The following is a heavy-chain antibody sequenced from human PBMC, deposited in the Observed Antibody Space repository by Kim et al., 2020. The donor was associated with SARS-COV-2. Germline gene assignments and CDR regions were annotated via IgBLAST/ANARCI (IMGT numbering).Heavy chain of an antibody. J-gene: IGHJ6*02. CDR2: ISAYNGNT. V-gene: IGHV1-18*01. CDR1: GYTFTSYG. Sequence: ASVKVSCKASGYTFTSYGISWVRQAPGQGLEWMGWISAYNGNTNYAQKLQGRVTMTTDTSTSTAYMELRSLRSDDTAVYYCARSLRSPPPPGAPGDYGMDVWGQGTTVTVSS. CDR3: ARSLRSPPPPGAPGDYGMDV. D-gene: IGHD5-12*01.